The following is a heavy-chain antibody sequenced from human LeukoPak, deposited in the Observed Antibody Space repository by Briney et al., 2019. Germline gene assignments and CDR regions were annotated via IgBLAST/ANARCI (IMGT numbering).Heavy chain of an antibody. V-gene: IGHV3-30*18. CDR3: AKVFQIGDRHYFDY. D-gene: IGHD3-16*01. CDR1: RFTFSSYG. CDR2: ISNDGSKK. J-gene: IGHJ4*02. Sequence: GGSLRLSCAASRFTFSSYGMHWVRQAPGKGLEWVTVISNDGSKKYYADSVKGRFTISRDNSKNTLYLQMNSLRVEDTAVYYCAKVFQIGDRHYFDYWGQGTLVTVSS.